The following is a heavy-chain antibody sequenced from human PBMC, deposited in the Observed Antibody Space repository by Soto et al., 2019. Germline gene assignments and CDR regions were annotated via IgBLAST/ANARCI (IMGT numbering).Heavy chain of an antibody. Sequence: EVQLVESGGGLVQPGGSLTLSCAASGFTFRSYWMHWVRQAPGKGLVWVSRINSDGSSTNYADSVKGRFTISRDNANNTLYLQMSSLRAEDTAVYYCAREHNYGDWFDPWGKGTLVTVSS. V-gene: IGHV3-74*01. CDR3: AREHNYGDWFDP. CDR2: INSDGSST. CDR1: GFTFRSYW. D-gene: IGHD4-17*01. J-gene: IGHJ5*02.